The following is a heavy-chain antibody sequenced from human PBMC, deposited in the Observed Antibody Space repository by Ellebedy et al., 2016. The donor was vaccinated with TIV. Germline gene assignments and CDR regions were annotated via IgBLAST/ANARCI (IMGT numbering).Heavy chain of an antibody. Sequence: GRFTISRDNSRNTLYLQMSNLRPEDTAMYYCARGDSGSYLDWWGQGTLLTVSS. D-gene: IGHD1-26*01. CDR3: ARGDSGSYLDW. V-gene: IGHV3-30*15. J-gene: IGHJ4*02.